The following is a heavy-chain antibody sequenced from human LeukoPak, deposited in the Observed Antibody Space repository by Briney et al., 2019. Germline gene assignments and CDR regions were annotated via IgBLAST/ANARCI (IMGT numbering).Heavy chain of an antibody. CDR1: GFTFSSYE. J-gene: IGHJ3*02. D-gene: IGHD1-20*01. V-gene: IGHV3-48*03. CDR2: ISSSGSTI. CDR3: ARGGWTGYNWKRGAFDI. Sequence: SGGSLRLSCAASGFTFSSYEMNWVRQAPGKGLEWVSYISSSGSTIYYADSVKGRFTISRDNAKNSLYPQVNSLRAEDTAVYYCARGGWTGYNWKRGAFDIWGQGTMVTVSS.